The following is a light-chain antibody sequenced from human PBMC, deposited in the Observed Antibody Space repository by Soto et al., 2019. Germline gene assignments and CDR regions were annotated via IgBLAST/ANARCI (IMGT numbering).Light chain of an antibody. Sequence: EIVLTQSPGTLSLYPGERATLSCRASQSVSNNYLAWYQQKPGQAPRLLIYGASSRATGIPDRFSGSGSGTDFTLTISRLEPEDFAVYYCQQYGSSPLTFGGGTKVDIK. CDR1: QSVSNNY. J-gene: IGKJ4*01. V-gene: IGKV3-20*01. CDR2: GAS. CDR3: QQYGSSPLT.